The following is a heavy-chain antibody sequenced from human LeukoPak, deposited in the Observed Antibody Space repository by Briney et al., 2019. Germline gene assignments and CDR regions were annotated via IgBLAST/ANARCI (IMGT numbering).Heavy chain of an antibody. D-gene: IGHD5-18*01. CDR2: INK. Sequence: GGSLRLSCAASGFTFSSYAMHWVRQAPGKGLEWVAVINKYYAVSVKGRFTISRDNSKNTLYLQMNSLRAEDTAVYYCARDTAMYYYYYGMDVWGQGTTVTVSS. V-gene: IGHV3-30-3*01. CDR1: GFTFSSYA. CDR3: ARDTAMYYYYYGMDV. J-gene: IGHJ6*02.